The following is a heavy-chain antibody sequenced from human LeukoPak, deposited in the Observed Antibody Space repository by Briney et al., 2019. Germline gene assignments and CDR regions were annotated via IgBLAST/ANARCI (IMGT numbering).Heavy chain of an antibody. D-gene: IGHD2-21*02. Sequence: GGSLRLSCTASGFTFGDYAMSWVRQAPGKELEWVGFIRSKAYGGTTEYAASVKGRFTISRDDSKSIAYLQMNSLKTEDTAVYYCTSGVDLAYCGGDCYSGLWGQGTLVTVSS. J-gene: IGHJ4*02. V-gene: IGHV3-49*04. CDR2: IRSKAYGGTT. CDR1: GFTFGDYA. CDR3: TSGVDLAYCGGDCYSGL.